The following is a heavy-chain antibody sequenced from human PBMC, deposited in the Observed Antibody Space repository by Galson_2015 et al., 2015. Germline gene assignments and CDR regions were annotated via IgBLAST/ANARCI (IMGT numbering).Heavy chain of an antibody. CDR3: ARDNWDNWNYVRWFDP. CDR1: GDSVSSNSAA. Sequence: CAISGDSVSSNSAAWNWIRQSPSRGLEWLGRTYYRSKWYNDYAVSVKSRITINPDTSKNQFSLKLSSVTAADTAVYYCARDNWDNWNYVRWFDPWGQGTLVTVSS. D-gene: IGHD1-7*01. CDR2: TYYRSKWYN. J-gene: IGHJ5*02. V-gene: IGHV6-1*01.